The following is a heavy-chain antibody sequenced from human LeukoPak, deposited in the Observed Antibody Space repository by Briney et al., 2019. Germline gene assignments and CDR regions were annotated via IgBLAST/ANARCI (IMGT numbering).Heavy chain of an antibody. J-gene: IGHJ4*02. CDR3: ARGNSYGIFDY. CDR1: GGSISSYY. Sequence: SETLSLTCTVSGGSISSYYWNWIRQPPGKGLEWIGYIYYSGSSNYNPSLKSRVTISVDTSMNQFSLKLSSVTAADTAVYYCARGNSYGIFDYWGQGTLVTVSS. CDR2: IYYSGSS. D-gene: IGHD5-18*01. V-gene: IGHV4-59*01.